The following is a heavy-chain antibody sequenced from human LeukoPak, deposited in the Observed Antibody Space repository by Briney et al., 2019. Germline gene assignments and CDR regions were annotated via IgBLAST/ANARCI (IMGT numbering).Heavy chain of an antibody. CDR1: GYTFTDYY. CDR3: AREASGSWFDP. Sequence: ASVKVSCKASGYTFTDYYMYWVRQAPGQGLEWMGWISPNSGVTKYAQKFQGRVTMTRDTSISTVYMELSRLTSDDTAVYYCAREASGSWFDPWGQGNLVTVSS. V-gene: IGHV1-2*02. CDR2: ISPNSGVT. D-gene: IGHD1-26*01. J-gene: IGHJ5*02.